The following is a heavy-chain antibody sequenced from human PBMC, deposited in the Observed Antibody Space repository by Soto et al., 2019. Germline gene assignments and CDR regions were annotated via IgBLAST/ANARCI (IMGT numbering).Heavy chain of an antibody. V-gene: IGHV4-34*01. CDR3: ARGRKYYDFWSGYYLPAYYYYGMDV. J-gene: IGHJ6*02. CDR2: INHSGST. CDR1: GGSFSGYY. D-gene: IGHD3-3*01. Sequence: ETLSLTCAVYGGSFSGYYWSWIRQPPGKGLGWMGEINHSGSTNYNPSLKSRVTISVDTSKNQFSLKLSSVTAADTAVYYCARGRKYYDFWSGYYLPAYYYYGMDVWGQGTTVTVSS.